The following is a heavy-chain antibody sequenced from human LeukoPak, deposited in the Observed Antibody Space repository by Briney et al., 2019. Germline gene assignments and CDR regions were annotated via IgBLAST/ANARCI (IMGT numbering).Heavy chain of an antibody. J-gene: IGHJ5*02. Sequence: RASVKVSCKASGYTFTSYGISWVRQAPGQGLEWMGWISAYNGNTNYAQKRQGRVTMTTDTSTSTAYRELRSLRSDDTAVYYCARHSQQWLVLFRANWFAPWGKGTLVTVSS. V-gene: IGHV1-18*01. CDR1: GYTFTSYG. D-gene: IGHD6-19*01. CDR3: ARHSQQWLVLFRANWFAP. CDR2: ISAYNGNT.